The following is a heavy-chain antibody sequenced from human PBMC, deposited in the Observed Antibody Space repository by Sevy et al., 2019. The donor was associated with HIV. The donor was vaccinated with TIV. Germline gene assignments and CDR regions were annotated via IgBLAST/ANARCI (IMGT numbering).Heavy chain of an antibody. V-gene: IGHV3-30-3*01. J-gene: IGHJ4*02. CDR1: GFTFSSYA. Sequence: GGSLRLSCAASGFTFSSYAMHWVRQAPGKGLEWVAVISYDGSNKYYADSVKGRFTISRDNSKNTLYLQMNSLRAEDTAVYYWARDLPIPGLRSVGMGGFDYWGQGTLVTVSS. CDR3: ARDLPIPGLRSVGMGGFDY. CDR2: ISYDGSNK. D-gene: IGHD4-17*01.